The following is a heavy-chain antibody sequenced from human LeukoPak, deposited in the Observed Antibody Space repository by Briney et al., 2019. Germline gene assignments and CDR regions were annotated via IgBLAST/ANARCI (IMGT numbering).Heavy chain of an antibody. J-gene: IGHJ6*02. Sequence: GGSLRLSCAASGFTFSSYWMSWVRQAPGKGLEWVANIKQDGSEKYYVDSVKGRFTISRDNAKNSLYLQMNSLRAEDTAVYYSARDVTGTYYYYYYGMDVWGQGTTVTVSS. CDR2: IKQDGSEK. V-gene: IGHV3-7*01. D-gene: IGHD6-19*01. CDR3: ARDVTGTYYYYYYGMDV. CDR1: GFTFSSYW.